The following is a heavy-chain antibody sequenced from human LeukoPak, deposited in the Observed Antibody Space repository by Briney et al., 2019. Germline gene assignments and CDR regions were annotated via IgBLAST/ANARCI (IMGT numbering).Heavy chain of an antibody. CDR3: ARHVSGSYYRFDY. D-gene: IGHD1-26*01. J-gene: IGHJ4*02. CDR2: IYYSGST. V-gene: IGHV4-59*04. Sequence: SETLSLTCTVSGGSISSYYWSWIRQPPGKGLEWIGYIYYSGSTYYNPSLKSRVTMSVDTSSNQFSLKLSSVTATDTAVYYCARHVSGSYYRFDYWGLGTLVTVSS. CDR1: GGSISSYY.